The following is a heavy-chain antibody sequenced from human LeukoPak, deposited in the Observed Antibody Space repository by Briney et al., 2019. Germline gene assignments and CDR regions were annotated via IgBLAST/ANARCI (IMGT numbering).Heavy chain of an antibody. CDR1: GGTFSSYA. Sequence: SVNVSCKASGGTFSSYAISWVRQAPGQGLEWMGGIIPIFGTANYEQKFQGRVTITTDESTSTAYMKLSSLRSEDPAVYYCARSRHIVVVPAAISGMDVWGKGTTVTVSS. V-gene: IGHV1-69*05. D-gene: IGHD2-2*02. CDR3: ARSRHIVVVPAAISGMDV. J-gene: IGHJ6*04. CDR2: IIPIFGTA.